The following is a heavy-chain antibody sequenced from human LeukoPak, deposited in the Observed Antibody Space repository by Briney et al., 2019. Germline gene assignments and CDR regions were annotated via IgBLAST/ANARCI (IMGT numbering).Heavy chain of an antibody. CDR1: GFTFSDSW. D-gene: IGHD1-26*01. J-gene: IGHJ3*02. CDR2: ISHDGSNK. Sequence: GGSLRLSCAVSGFTFSDSWMHWVRQAPGKGLEWVAVISHDGSNKYYADSVKGRFTISRDNSKNTLYLQMNSLRAEDTAVYYCAKAAVGRDAFDIWGQGTMVTVSS. V-gene: IGHV3-30*18. CDR3: AKAAVGRDAFDI.